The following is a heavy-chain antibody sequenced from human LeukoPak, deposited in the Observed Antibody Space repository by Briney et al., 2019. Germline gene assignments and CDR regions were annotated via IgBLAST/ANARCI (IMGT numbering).Heavy chain of an antibody. D-gene: IGHD3-10*01. CDR1: GYTFNGYY. CDR3: ARDRVSHVRGILRGVFDY. Sequence: GASVKVSCKASGYTFNGYYKHWVRQAPGQGLEWMGWINPNSGGTNYAQKFQGRVTMTRDTSISTAYMELSRLRSDDTAVYYCARDRVSHVRGILRGVFDYWGQGPLITVSS. CDR2: INPNSGGT. J-gene: IGHJ4*02. V-gene: IGHV1-2*02.